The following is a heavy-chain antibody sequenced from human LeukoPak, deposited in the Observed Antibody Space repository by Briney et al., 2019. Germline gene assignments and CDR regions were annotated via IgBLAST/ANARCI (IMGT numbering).Heavy chain of an antibody. J-gene: IGHJ4*02. CDR3: ARTYDSSGYYPTLDY. Sequence: EASVKVSCKASGYTFTGYYMHWVRQAPGQGLEWMGWISPNSGGTNYAQKFQGRVTVTRDTSISTAYMEVSRLRSDDTAVYYCARTYDSSGYYPTLDYWGQGTLVTVSS. D-gene: IGHD3-22*01. CDR2: ISPNSGGT. V-gene: IGHV1-2*02. CDR1: GYTFTGYY.